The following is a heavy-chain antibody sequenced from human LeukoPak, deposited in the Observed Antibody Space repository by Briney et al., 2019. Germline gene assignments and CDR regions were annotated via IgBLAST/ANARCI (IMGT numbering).Heavy chain of an antibody. CDR1: GYSFTSYW. J-gene: IGHJ4*02. D-gene: IGHD3-22*01. Sequence: KSGESLKNSCKGSGYSFTSYWIGWVRQMPGKGLEWMGIIYPGDSDTRYSPSFQGQVTISADKSISTAYLQWSSLKASDTAMYYCARLYDSSGYGFDYWGQGTLVTVSS. CDR2: IYPGDSDT. V-gene: IGHV5-51*01. CDR3: ARLYDSSGYGFDY.